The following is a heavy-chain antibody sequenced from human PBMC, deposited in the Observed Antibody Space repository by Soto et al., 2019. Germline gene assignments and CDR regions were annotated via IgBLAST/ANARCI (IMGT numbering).Heavy chain of an antibody. Sequence: GGSLRLSCAASGFTFSTYAMSWVRQAPGKGLEWVSSISGSSSYIYYADSVKGRFTISRDNAKNSLYLQMNSLRAEDTAVYYYASDIVATIDAFDIWGQGTMVTVSS. CDR1: GFTFSTYA. J-gene: IGHJ3*02. CDR2: ISGSSSYI. V-gene: IGHV3-21*04. CDR3: ASDIVATIDAFDI. D-gene: IGHD5-12*01.